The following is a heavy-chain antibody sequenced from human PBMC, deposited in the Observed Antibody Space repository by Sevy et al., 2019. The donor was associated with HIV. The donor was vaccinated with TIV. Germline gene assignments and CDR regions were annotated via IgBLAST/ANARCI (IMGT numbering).Heavy chain of an antibody. Sequence: SETLSLTCTVSGGSISSGSYYWSWIRQPAGKGLEWIGRIYTSGSTNYNPPLKSRVTISVDTSKNQFSLKLSSVTAADTAVYYCAREARAAYGYYYYMDVWGKGTTVTVSS. CDR3: AREARAAYGYYYYMDV. J-gene: IGHJ6*03. CDR1: GGSISSGSYY. V-gene: IGHV4-61*02. D-gene: IGHD3-10*01. CDR2: IYTSGST.